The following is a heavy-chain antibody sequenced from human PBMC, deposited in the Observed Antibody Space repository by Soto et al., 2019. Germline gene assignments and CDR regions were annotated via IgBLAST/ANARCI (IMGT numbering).Heavy chain of an antibody. J-gene: IGHJ6*02. CDR3: ARWPDGYYYYGMDV. V-gene: IGHV1-8*01. CDR1: GYTFTSYD. Sequence: QVQLVQSGAEVKKPGASVKVSCKASGYTFTSYDINWVRQATGQGLEWMGWMNPNSGNTGYAQKFQGRVTMTRNTSMSTAYMELSSPRSEATAVYYCARWPDGYYYYGMDVWGQGTTVIVSS. CDR2: MNPNSGNT.